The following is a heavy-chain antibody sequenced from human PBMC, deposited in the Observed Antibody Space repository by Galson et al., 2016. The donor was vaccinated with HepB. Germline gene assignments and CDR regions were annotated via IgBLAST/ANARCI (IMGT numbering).Heavy chain of an antibody. CDR2: INWDDDK. CDR1: GFSLTNGGVG. Sequence: PALVKPTQTLTLTCTFSGFSLTNGGVGVGWIRQPPGKALEWLALINWDDDKRYSPSLKNRLTITKDTSKNQVVLVMANMDPVDTSTYYCARSLGTAIFDYWGQGYLVLVSS. J-gene: IGHJ4*02. D-gene: IGHD1-7*01. V-gene: IGHV2-5*02. CDR3: ARSLGTAIFDY.